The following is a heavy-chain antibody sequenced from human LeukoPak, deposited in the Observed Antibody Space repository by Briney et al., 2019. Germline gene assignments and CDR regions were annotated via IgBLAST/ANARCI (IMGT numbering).Heavy chain of an antibody. CDR1: GFTVSSNY. CDR2: IYSGGST. V-gene: IGHV3-53*01. J-gene: IGHJ4*02. D-gene: IGHD3-22*01. Sequence: PGGSLRLFCAASGFTVSSNYMSWVCQAPGKGLEWVSVIYSGGSTYYADSVKGRFTISRDNSKNTLYLQMNSLRAEDTAVYYCARVSYDSSGYYFDYWGQGTLVTVSS. CDR3: ARVSYDSSGYYFDY.